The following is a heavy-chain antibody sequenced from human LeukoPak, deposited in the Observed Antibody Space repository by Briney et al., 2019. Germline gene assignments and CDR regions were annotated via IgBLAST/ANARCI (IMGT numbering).Heavy chain of an antibody. J-gene: IGHJ6*02. CDR1: GGSFSGYY. V-gene: IGHV4-34*01. CDR3: ARRAPLYYYYYYGMDV. Sequence: SETLSLTCAVYGGSFSGYYWSWIRQPPRQGLEWIGEINHSGSTNYNPSLKSRVTISVDTSKNQFSLKLSSVTAADTAVYYCARRAPLYYYYYYGMDVWGQGTTVTVSS. CDR2: INHSGST.